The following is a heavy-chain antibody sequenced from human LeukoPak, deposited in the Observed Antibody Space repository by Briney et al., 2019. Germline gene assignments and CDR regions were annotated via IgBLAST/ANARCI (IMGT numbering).Heavy chain of an antibody. CDR1: GFTVSSNY. Sequence: PGGSLRLSCAASGFTVSSNYMSWVRQAPGKGLEWVSAIYSGGSTYYADSVKGRFTISRDNSKNTLYLQMNSLRVEDTAVYYCSRGGNQYYFDYWGQGTLVTVSS. CDR3: SRGGNQYYFDY. D-gene: IGHD3-10*01. CDR2: IYSGGST. J-gene: IGHJ4*02. V-gene: IGHV3-66*01.